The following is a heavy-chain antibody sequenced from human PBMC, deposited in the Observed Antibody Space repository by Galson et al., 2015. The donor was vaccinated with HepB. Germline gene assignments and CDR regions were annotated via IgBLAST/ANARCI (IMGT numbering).Heavy chain of an antibody. CDR1: GYTFTTYG. D-gene: IGHD3-16*01. V-gene: IGHV1-18*01. CDR2: IRTYNGNT. Sequence: SVKVSCKSSGYTFTTYGINWLRQAPGQGLEWMGRIRTYNGNTNYAQKFQGRVTMTTDTSTNTAYMELRSLRSDDGAIYYCAGGGMATRGGPTFDYWGQGTLVTVSS. CDR3: AGGGMATRGGPTFDY. J-gene: IGHJ4*02.